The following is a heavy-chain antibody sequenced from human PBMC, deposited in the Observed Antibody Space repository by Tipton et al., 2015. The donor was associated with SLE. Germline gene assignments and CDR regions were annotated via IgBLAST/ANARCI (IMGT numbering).Heavy chain of an antibody. CDR3: ARGYKSGQPFLY. J-gene: IGHJ4*02. CDR2: IYNSGIT. V-gene: IGHV4-61*02. D-gene: IGHD5-24*01. CDR1: GDSFSSGSSS. Sequence: TLSLTCTVSGDSFSSGSSSWNWVRQPAGKGLEWIGLIYNSGITNYNPSLQSRVTLSVDMSKNQFSLRLSSVTAADTGVYYCARGYKSGQPFLYWGQGLLVTVSS.